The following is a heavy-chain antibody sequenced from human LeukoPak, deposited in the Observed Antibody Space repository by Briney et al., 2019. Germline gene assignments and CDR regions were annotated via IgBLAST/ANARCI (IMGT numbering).Heavy chain of an antibody. J-gene: IGHJ6*03. CDR3: ARSLRVRGVPDYMDV. D-gene: IGHD3-10*01. Sequence: GGSPRLSCAASGFTVSSNHMTWVRQAPGKGLEWVSVIYKNAITYHADTVKGRFTISRDNSKNMLYLQMNSLGAEDTAVYYCARSLRVRGVPDYMDVWGKGTTVTISS. CDR2: IYKNAIT. V-gene: IGHV3-53*01. CDR1: GFTVSSNH.